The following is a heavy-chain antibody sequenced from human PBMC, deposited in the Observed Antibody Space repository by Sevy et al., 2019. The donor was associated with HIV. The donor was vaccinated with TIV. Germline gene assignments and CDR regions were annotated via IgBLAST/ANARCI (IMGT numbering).Heavy chain of an antibody. CDR1: GYTLTELS. Sequence: ASVKVSCKVSGYTLTELSMHWVRQAPGKGLEWMGGFDPEDGETIYAQTFQGRVTMTEDTSTDTAYMELSSLRSEDTAVYYCATHPDIVVVPAAPNRAYGMDVWGQGTTVTVSS. J-gene: IGHJ6*02. D-gene: IGHD2-2*01. CDR3: ATHPDIVVVPAAPNRAYGMDV. V-gene: IGHV1-24*01. CDR2: FDPEDGET.